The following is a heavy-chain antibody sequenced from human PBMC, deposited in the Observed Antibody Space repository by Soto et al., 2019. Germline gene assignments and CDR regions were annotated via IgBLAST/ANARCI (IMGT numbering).Heavy chain of an antibody. D-gene: IGHD5-12*01. J-gene: IGHJ4*02. CDR3: ARVKNRSYPNRLIVATKGLDY. CDR1: GGSFSGYY. V-gene: IGHV4-34*01. Sequence: SETLSLTCAVYGGSFSGYYWSWIRQPPGKGLEWIGEINHSGSTNYNPSLKSRVTISVDTSKNQFSLKLSSVTAADTAVYYCARVKNRSYPNRLIVATKGLDYWGQGTLVTVSS. CDR2: INHSGST.